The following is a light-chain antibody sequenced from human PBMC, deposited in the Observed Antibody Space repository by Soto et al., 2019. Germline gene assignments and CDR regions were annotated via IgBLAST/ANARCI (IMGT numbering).Light chain of an antibody. CDR1: LPVRDNF. CDR2: DVS. J-gene: IGKJ1*01. V-gene: IGKV3-20*01. Sequence: ENVLTQSPGTPSLSPGQRATLTCRASLPVRDNFLAWYQQKPGQTPRVLIYDVSTRATGVPDRFSGSGSATDFTLTISRLEPGDSAVYFCHQYHSSPTFGQGTKVEIK. CDR3: HQYHSSPT.